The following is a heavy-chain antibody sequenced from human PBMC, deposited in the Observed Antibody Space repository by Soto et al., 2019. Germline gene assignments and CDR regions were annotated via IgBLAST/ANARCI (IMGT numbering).Heavy chain of an antibody. CDR3: AKVPGYSSSWYVLYWFDP. CDR2: ISGSGGST. D-gene: IGHD6-13*01. J-gene: IGHJ5*02. Sequence: SGGSLRLSCAASGFTFSSYAMSWVRQAPGKGLEWVSAISGSGGSTYYADSVKGRFTISRDNSKNTLYLQMNSLRAEDTAVYYCAKVPGYSSSWYVLYWFDPWGQGTLVTVSS. CDR1: GFTFSSYA. V-gene: IGHV3-23*01.